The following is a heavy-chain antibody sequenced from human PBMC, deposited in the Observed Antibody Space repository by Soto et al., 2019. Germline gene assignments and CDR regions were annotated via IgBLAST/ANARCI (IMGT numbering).Heavy chain of an antibody. CDR1: GYTFTNYY. J-gene: IGHJ5*02. D-gene: IGHD3-3*01. Sequence: ASVKVSCKASGYTFTNYYMHWVRQAPGQGLEWMRIINPSCGSTSYAQRFQGRVTMTRDTSTSTGYMDLSSLRSEDTAVYYCARVDFWSGYDEFDPWGQGTLVTVSS. CDR3: ARVDFWSGYDEFDP. CDR2: INPSCGST. V-gene: IGHV1-46*01.